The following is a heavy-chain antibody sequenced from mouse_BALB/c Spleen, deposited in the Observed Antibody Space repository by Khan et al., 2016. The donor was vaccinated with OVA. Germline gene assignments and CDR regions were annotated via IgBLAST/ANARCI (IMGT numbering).Heavy chain of an antibody. V-gene: IGHV1-7*01. CDR3: VNQGSSSAWFTY. CDR2: IDPSTDYT. D-gene: IGHD1-1*01. Sequence: VQLQQSGAELAKPGASVKMSCKASGYTFTSYWMHWVKQRPGQGLEWIGYIDPSTDYTEYNQKFRDKATLTVDKSSTTVYMQMTSLTSEDSAVYYWVNQGSSSAWFTYWGQGTLVTVSA. J-gene: IGHJ3*01. CDR1: GYTFTSYW.